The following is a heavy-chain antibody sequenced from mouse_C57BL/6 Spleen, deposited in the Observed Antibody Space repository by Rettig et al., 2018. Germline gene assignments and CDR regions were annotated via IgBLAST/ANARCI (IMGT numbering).Heavy chain of an antibody. D-gene: IGHD3-3*01. CDR3: ARRAAYYFDY. V-gene: IGHV5-9*01. Sequence: EVMLVESGGGLVKPGGSLKLSCAASGFTFSSYTMSWVRQTPEKRLEWVATISGGGGNTYYPDSVKGRVTISRDNAKNTLYLQMSRLRSEDTALYYCARRAAYYFDYWGQGTTRTVSS. CDR1: GFTFSSYT. CDR2: ISGGGGNT. J-gene: IGHJ2*01.